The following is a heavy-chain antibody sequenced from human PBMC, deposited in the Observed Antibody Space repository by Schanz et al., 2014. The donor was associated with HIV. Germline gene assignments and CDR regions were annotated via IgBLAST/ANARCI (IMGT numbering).Heavy chain of an antibody. CDR1: GFTFDNYG. J-gene: IGHJ6*02. CDR2: MSYDGIRK. D-gene: IGHD3-22*01. Sequence: QVQLVESGGGVVQPGGSLRLSCVASGFTFDNYGMHWVRQAPGKGLEWVAVMSYDGIRKNYADSVKGRFTISRDNSKNTLNLQMKSLRAEDTAVYYCAKDRNYYDSKYRGKGNYYYYYGMDVWGQGTTVTVSS. CDR3: AKDRNYYDSKYRGKGNYYYYYGMDV. V-gene: IGHV3-30*18.